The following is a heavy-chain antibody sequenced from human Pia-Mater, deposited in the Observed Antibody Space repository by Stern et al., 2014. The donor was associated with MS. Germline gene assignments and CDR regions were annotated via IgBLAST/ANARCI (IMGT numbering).Heavy chain of an antibody. J-gene: IGHJ4*02. Sequence: VQLLESGGGVVQTGRSLRLSCAASGFTFSSYGIHWVRQAPGKGLEWVAVISYDGSKKYYADSVKGRFTISRDNSKNTLYLQMNSLRAEDTAVYYCANTILRGYHAFDYWGQGTLVTVSS. CDR3: ANTILRGYHAFDY. CDR1: GFTFSSYG. V-gene: IGHV3-30*18. D-gene: IGHD3-3*01. CDR2: ISYDGSKK.